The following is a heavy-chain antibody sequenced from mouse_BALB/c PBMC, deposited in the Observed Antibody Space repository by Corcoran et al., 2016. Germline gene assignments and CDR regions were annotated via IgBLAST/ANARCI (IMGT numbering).Heavy chain of an antibody. Sequence: EVQLQQSGAELVKPGASVKLSCTASGVNIKDTYMHWVKQRPEQGREWIGRIDPANGNTKYDPKFQGKATITADTSSNTAYLQLSSLTSEDTGVYYCANWDWYFDVWGVGTTVTVSS. D-gene: IGHD4-1*01. CDR3: ANWDWYFDV. CDR2: IDPANGNT. V-gene: IGHV14-3*02. J-gene: IGHJ1*01. CDR1: GVNIKDTY.